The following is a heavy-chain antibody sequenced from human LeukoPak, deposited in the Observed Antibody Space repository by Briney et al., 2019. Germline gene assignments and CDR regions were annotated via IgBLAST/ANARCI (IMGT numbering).Heavy chain of an antibody. CDR2: ISCNSDRT. J-gene: IGHJ4*02. D-gene: IGHD3-3*01. Sequence: PGGSVTLSCAASGFSFSVYAMSWVRQAPGRGLEWVSSISCNSDRTYYANSVKGRFTISRENLRNTVHLEMRGLGAADTALYFCAKGGQDFDFWSLDYGGKGTLVIVSS. CDR3: AKGGQDFDFWSLDY. CDR1: GFSFSVYA. V-gene: IGHV3-23*01.